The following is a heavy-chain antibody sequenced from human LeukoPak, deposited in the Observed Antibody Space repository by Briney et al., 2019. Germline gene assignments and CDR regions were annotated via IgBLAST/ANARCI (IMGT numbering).Heavy chain of an antibody. V-gene: IGHV4-59*08. CDR3: ARRPYYYYGMDV. J-gene: IGHJ6*02. CDR2: IYYSGST. Sequence: NPSETLSLTCTDSGGSLRSYYWSWIRQPPGKGLEWIGYIYYSGSTNYNPSLKSRVTISVDTSKNQLSLKLSSVTAADTALYYCARRPYYYYGMDVWGQGTTVTVSS. CDR1: GGSLRSYY.